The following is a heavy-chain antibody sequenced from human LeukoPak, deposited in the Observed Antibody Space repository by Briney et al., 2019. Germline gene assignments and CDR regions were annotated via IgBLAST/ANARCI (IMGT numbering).Heavy chain of an antibody. D-gene: IGHD6-13*01. CDR2: IYYSGSA. CDR3: ARGSEAAAGIFHH. Sequence: SETLSLTCTVSGGTISSYHWSWIRQPPGKGLEWIGYIYYSGSANYNPSLKSRVTMSVDTSKNQFSLKLSSVTPADTAVYYCARGSEAAAGIFHHWGQGILVTVSS. J-gene: IGHJ4*02. V-gene: IGHV4-59*01. CDR1: GGTISSYH.